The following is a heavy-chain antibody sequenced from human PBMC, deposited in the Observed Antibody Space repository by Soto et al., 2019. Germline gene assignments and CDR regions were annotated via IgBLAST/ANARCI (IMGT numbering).Heavy chain of an antibody. CDR2: IHPNSGVT. CDR1: RYTFTDYY. D-gene: IGHD5-18*01. J-gene: IGHJ4*02. CDR3: ARAGLTTLELATAY. V-gene: IGHV1-2*04. Sequence: QVQLVQSGAEVKKPGASVKVSCKASRYTFTDYYMHWVRQSPGQGLEWMGWIHPNSGVTKFPQKFQGWVIMTRDTSSNTVYMELSRLTSDDTAVYYCARAGLTTLELATAYWGQGTLVTVSS.